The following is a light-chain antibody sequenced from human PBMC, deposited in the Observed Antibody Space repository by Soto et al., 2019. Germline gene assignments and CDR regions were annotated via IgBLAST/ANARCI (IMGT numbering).Light chain of an antibody. Sequence: EIVMTQSPVTLSVSPGERATLTCRASQDVNSNLAWYQQKPGQGPRRLIFGASTRATGIAARFSGSGSGTEFTLTISSLQSEDFAVYYCQQYNSWPLGTFGPGTKVDIK. CDR2: GAS. V-gene: IGKV3-15*01. CDR1: QDVNSN. CDR3: QQYNSWPLGT. J-gene: IGKJ3*01.